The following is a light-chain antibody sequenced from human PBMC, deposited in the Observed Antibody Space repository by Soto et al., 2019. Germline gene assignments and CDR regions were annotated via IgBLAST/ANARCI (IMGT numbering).Light chain of an antibody. CDR2: DVT. CDR1: SSDVGGFNY. V-gene: IGLV2-14*03. J-gene: IGLJ1*01. CDR3: NSYTSSSTYV. Sequence: QSALTQPASVSGSPGQSITISCTGTSSDVGGFNYVSWYQQHPGKAPKLMIYDVTNRPSGVSYRFSGSKSGNTASLTISGLQAEDEADYYCNSYTSSSTYVFGTGTKAHRP.